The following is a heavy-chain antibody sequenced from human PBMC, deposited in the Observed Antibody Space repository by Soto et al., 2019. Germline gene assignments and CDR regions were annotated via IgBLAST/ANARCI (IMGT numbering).Heavy chain of an antibody. CDR1: GYTFTDYY. D-gene: IGHD3-10*01. Sequence: QVQLVQSGAEVKKPGASVKVSCKASGYTFTDYYMHWVRQAPGQRLEWMGWINPNSGTTNYAQKFQGWVTMTRDTSITTFYMEVSRLRSDDTAVYYCARVPRGVYYGMDVWGQWTTVTVSS. CDR2: INPNSGTT. V-gene: IGHV1-2*04. J-gene: IGHJ6*02. CDR3: ARVPRGVYYGMDV.